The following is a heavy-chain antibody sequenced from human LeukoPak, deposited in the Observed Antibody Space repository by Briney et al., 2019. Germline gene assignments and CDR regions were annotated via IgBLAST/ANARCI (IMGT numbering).Heavy chain of an antibody. V-gene: IGHV4-34*01. Sequence: KTSETLSLTCAVYGGSFSGYYWSWIRQPPGKGLEWIGEINHSGSTNYNPSLKSRVTISVDTSKNQFSLKLSSVTAADTAVYYCARILRRYGSGWYYFDYWGQGTLVTVSS. J-gene: IGHJ4*02. CDR3: ARILRRYGSGWYYFDY. CDR2: INHSGST. D-gene: IGHD6-19*01. CDR1: GGSFSGYY.